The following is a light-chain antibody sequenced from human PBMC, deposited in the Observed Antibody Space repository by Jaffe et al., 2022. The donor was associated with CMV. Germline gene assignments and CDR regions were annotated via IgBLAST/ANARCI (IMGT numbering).Light chain of an antibody. V-gene: IGLV1-44*01. CDR3: AVWDDSLNGPV. CDR1: SSNIGSNT. J-gene: IGLJ2*01. Sequence: QSVLTQPPSASGTPGQRVTISCSGSSSNIGSNTVNWYQQLPGTAPKLLIHSNNQRPSGVPDRFAGSKSGTSASLAISGLQSEDEADYHCAVWDDSLNGPVFGGGTKLTVL. CDR2: SNN.